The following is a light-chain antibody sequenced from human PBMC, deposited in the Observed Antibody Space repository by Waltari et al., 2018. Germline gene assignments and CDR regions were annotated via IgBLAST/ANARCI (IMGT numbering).Light chain of an antibody. CDR2: DAS. Sequence: EIVLTQSPVTLSFAPGERATLPCWASQSVGSALAWYQQKPGQAPRLLMYDASNRATGVPARFNGSGSGTDFTLTIISLQSEDSAVYYCQQRSNWPPITFGQGTRLEIK. CDR1: QSVGSA. CDR3: QQRSNWPPIT. J-gene: IGKJ5*01. V-gene: IGKV3-11*01.